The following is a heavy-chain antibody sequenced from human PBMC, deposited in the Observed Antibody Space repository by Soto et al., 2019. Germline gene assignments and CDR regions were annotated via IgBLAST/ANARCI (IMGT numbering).Heavy chain of an antibody. J-gene: IGHJ6*03. D-gene: IGHD6-6*01. CDR1: GYTFTSYD. CDR3: ARGFYSSSSEYYYYYMDV. CDR2: MNPNRGNT. Sequence: ASVKVSCKASGYTFTSYDINWVRQATGQGLEWMGWMNPNRGNTGYAQKFQGRVTMTRNTSISTAYMELSSLRSEDTAVYYCARGFYSSSSEYYYYYMDVWGKGTTVTVSS. V-gene: IGHV1-8*01.